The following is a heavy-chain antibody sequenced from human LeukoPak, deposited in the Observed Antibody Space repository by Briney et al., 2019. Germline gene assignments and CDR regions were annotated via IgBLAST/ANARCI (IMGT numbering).Heavy chain of an antibody. J-gene: IGHJ6*02. CDR1: GFTFSSYW. CDR2: IKQDGSEK. D-gene: IGHD2-2*02. V-gene: IGHV3-7*03. Sequence: PGGSLRLSCAASGFTFSSYWMSWVRQAPGKGLEWVANIKQDGSEKYYVDSVKGRFTISRDNAKNSLYLQTNSLRAEDTAVYYCARDRPIYFYYYYGMDVWGQGTTVTVSS. CDR3: ARDRPIYFYYYYGMDV.